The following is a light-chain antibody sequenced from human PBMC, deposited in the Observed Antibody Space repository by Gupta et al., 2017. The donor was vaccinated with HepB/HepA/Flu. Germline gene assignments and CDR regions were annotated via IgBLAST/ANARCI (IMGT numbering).Light chain of an antibody. CDR2: DNN. J-gene: IGLJ1*01. V-gene: IGLV1-51*02. CDR3: GKWDNSLNGCV. Sequence: QSVLTQPPSVSAAAGQKLTISCSGRSSNIGNNYVYWYQQLTGTAPKLRSYDNNKRPSEMPDRFSDSKSGTSATLAINGLQAGEEADYYCGKWDNSLNGCVFGTGTKVTVL. CDR1: SSNIGNNY.